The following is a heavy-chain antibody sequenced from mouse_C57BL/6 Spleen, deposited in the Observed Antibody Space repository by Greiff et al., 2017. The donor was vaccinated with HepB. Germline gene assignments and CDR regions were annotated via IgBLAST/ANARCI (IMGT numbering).Heavy chain of an antibody. J-gene: IGHJ2*01. D-gene: IGHD1-1*01. CDR2: INPYNGGT. V-gene: IGHV1-19*01. CDR3: ARDVTTVVDFDY. CDR1: GYTFTDYY. Sequence: EVQVVESGPVLVKPGASVKMSCKASGYTFTDYYMNWVKQSHGKSLEWIGVINPYNGGTSYNQKFKGKATLTVDKSSSTAYMELNSLTSEDSAVYYCARDVTTVVDFDYWGQGTTLTVSS.